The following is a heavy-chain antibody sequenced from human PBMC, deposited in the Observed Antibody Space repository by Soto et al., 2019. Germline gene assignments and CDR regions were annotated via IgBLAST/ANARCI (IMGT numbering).Heavy chain of an antibody. V-gene: IGHV3-30*18. J-gene: IGHJ5*02. CDR2: ISYDGSNK. Sequence: QVQLVESGGGVVQPGRSLRLSCAASGFTFSSYGMHWVRQAPGKGLEWVAVISYDGSNKYYADSVKGRFTISRDNSKNTPYLQMNSRRAEDTAVYYCAKDQWYSSSWYGNAPEDFDPWGQGTLVTVSS. CDR3: AKDQWYSSSWYGNAPEDFDP. D-gene: IGHD6-13*01. CDR1: GFTFSSYG.